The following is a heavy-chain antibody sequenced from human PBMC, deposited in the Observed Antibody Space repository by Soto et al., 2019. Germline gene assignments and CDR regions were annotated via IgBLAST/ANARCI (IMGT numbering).Heavy chain of an antibody. D-gene: IGHD6-19*01. CDR3: AIDSSGWYKMSPCNY. J-gene: IGHJ4*02. CDR2: ISAYNGNT. Sequence: ASVKVSCKASGYTFTSYGISWVRQAPGQGLEWMGWISAYNGNTNYAQKLQGRATMTTDTSTSTAYMELSSLRSDDTAVYYCAIDSSGWYKMSPCNYWGQGSLV. CDR1: GYTFTSYG. V-gene: IGHV1-18*04.